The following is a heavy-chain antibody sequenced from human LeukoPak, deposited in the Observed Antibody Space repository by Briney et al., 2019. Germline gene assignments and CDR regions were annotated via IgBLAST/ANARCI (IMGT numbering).Heavy chain of an antibody. CDR1: GFTVSSNY. J-gene: IGHJ4*02. V-gene: IGHV3-66*01. CDR3: ARVVYYDVLDY. Sequence: GSLRLSCAASGFTVSSNYMSWVRQAPGRGLEWVSVIYSGGSTYYADSVKGRFTISRDNSKNTLYLQMNSLRAEDTAVYYCARVVYYDVLDYWGQGTLVTVSS. D-gene: IGHD3-22*01. CDR2: IYSGGST.